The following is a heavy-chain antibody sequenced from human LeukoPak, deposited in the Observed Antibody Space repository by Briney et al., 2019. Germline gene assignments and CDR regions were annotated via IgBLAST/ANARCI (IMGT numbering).Heavy chain of an antibody. CDR1: GFTFSSYA. J-gene: IGHJ4*02. CDR3: AKGSGSSGRGIDY. Sequence: GGSLRLSCAASGFTFSSYAMSWVRQAPGKGLEWVSAISGSGGSTYYADAVKGRFTISRDNSKNTLYLQMNSLRAEDTAVYYCAKGSGSSGRGIDYWGQGTLVTVSS. D-gene: IGHD1-26*01. CDR2: ISGSGGST. V-gene: IGHV3-23*01.